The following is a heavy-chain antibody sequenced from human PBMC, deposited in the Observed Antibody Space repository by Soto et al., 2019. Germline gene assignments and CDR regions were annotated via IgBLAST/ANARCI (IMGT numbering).Heavy chain of an antibody. CDR2: IYYSGST. D-gene: IGHD5-18*01. Sequence: SETLSLTCTVSGGSISSYYWSWIRQPPGKGLEWIGYIYYSGSTNYNPSLKSRITISVDTSKNQFSLKLSSVTAADTAVYYCAREKGGGYSYGSRHYYYYYGMDVWGQGTTVTVSS. V-gene: IGHV4-59*01. J-gene: IGHJ6*02. CDR3: AREKGGGYSYGSRHYYYYYGMDV. CDR1: GGSISSYY.